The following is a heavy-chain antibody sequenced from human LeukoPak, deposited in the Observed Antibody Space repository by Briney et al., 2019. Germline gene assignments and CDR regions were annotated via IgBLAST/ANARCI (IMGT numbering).Heavy chain of an antibody. CDR1: GGSISSGSYY. V-gene: IGHV4-61*02. CDR2: IYTSGST. CDR3: ASGPSYSSGWYYFDY. J-gene: IGHJ4*02. D-gene: IGHD6-19*01. Sequence: SQTLSLTCTVSGGSISSGSYYWSWIRQPAGKGLEWIGRIYTSGSTNYNPSLKSRVTISVDKSKNQFSLKLSSVTAADTAVYYCASGPSYSSGWYYFDYWGQGTLVTVSS.